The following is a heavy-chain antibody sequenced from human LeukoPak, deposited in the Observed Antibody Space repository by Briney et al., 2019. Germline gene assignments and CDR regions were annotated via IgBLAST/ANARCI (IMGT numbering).Heavy chain of an antibody. CDR3: ARLYSLGWYIDH. V-gene: IGHV5-51*01. J-gene: IGHJ4*02. CDR2: IFPADSDT. CDR1: EYPFNYYW. D-gene: IGHD6-25*01. Sequence: GESLKISCKGFEYPFNYYWIGWVREMPGKGLEWMGIIFPADSDTRYSPSFQGRVSISVDTSITTAYLQWSRLRASDTAMYYCARLYSLGWYIDHWGQGTLVTVSS.